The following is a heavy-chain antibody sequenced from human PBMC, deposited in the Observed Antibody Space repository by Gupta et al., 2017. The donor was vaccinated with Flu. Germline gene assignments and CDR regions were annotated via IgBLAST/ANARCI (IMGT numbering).Heavy chain of an antibody. CDR2: IYYSGST. J-gene: IGHJ4*02. D-gene: IGHD4-17*01. Sequence: QVQLQESGPGLVKPSETLSLTCTVSGGSISSYYWSWIRQPPGKGLEWIGYIYYSGSTNYNPSLKSRVTISVDTSKNQFSLKLSSVTAADTAVYYCAGYYGGKDMGSFDYWGQGTLVTVSS. CDR1: GGSISSYY. V-gene: IGHV4-59*01. CDR3: AGYYGGKDMGSFDY.